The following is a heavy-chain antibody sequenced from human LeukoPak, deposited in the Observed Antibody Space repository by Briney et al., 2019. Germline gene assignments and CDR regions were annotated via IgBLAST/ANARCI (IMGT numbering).Heavy chain of an antibody. V-gene: IGHV1-8*01. CDR2: TNPNSGNT. D-gene: IGHD6-13*01. CDR3: ARGYKSAAAGKVYYFDY. J-gene: IGHJ4*02. CDR1: GYTFTSYD. Sequence: GASVKVSCKASGYTFTSYDINWVRQATGQGLEWMGWTNPNSGNTGYAQKFQGRVTMTRNTSISTAYMELSSLRSEDTAVYYCARGYKSAAAGKVYYFDYWGQGTLVTVSS.